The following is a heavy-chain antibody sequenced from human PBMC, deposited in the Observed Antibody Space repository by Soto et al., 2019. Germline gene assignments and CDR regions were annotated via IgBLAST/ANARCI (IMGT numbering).Heavy chain of an antibody. Sequence: YWIGWVRQMPGKGLEWIGYNYYSGITYYNPSLKSRVTISLDTSKNQFSLKLSSVTAADTAVYYCARGSSIAGLYYGMDVWGQGTTVTVSS. CDR2: NYYSGIT. D-gene: IGHD6-6*01. J-gene: IGHJ6*02. V-gene: IGHV4-31*02. CDR3: ARGSSIAGLYYGMDV. CDR1: Y.